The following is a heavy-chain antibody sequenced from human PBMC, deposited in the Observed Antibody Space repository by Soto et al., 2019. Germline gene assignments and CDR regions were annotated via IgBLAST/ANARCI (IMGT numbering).Heavy chain of an antibody. Sequence: PGGSLRLSCASSGVTFKIYSMNLVRQAPGKGLEWVSSISSSSSYIYYADSVKGRFTISRDDSKNSLYLQMNSLKTEDTAVYYCARGYCSSTSCYLFYFDLWGRGTLVTVSS. CDR3: ARGYCSSTSCYLFYFDL. J-gene: IGHJ2*01. V-gene: IGHV3-21*04. D-gene: IGHD2-2*01. CDR2: ISSSSSYI. CDR1: GVTFKIYS.